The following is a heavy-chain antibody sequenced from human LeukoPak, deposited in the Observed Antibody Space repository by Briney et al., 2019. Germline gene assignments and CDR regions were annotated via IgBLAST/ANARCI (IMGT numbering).Heavy chain of an antibody. CDR3: ARVDGDYVSVDY. J-gene: IGHJ4*02. D-gene: IGHD4-17*01. CDR2: ISSSSSYI. CDR1: GFTFSSYS. Sequence: PGGSLRLSCAASGFTFSSYSMNWVRQAPGKGLEWVSSISSSSSYIYYADSVKGRFTISRDNAKNSLYLQMNSLRAEDTAVYYCARVDGDYVSVDYRGQGTLVTVSS. V-gene: IGHV3-21*01.